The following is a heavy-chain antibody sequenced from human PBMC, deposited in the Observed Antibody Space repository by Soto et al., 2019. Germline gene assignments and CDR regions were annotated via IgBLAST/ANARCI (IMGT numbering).Heavy chain of an antibody. Sequence: EVQLVESGGGLVQPGGSLRLSCAASGFTFSSYWMSWVRQAPGKGLEWVANIKQDGSEKYYVDSVKGRFAISRDNAKNSLYLQMNSLRAEDTAVYYCARAVYAMDYYYYYYMDVWGKGTTVTVSS. CDR1: GFTFSSYW. CDR3: ARAVYAMDYYYYYYMDV. J-gene: IGHJ6*03. V-gene: IGHV3-7*01. CDR2: IKQDGSEK. D-gene: IGHD2-8*01.